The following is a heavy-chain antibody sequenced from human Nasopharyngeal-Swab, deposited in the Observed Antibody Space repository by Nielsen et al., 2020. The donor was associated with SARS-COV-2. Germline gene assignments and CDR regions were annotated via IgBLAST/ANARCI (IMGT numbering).Heavy chain of an antibody. CDR3: ARGSPYYYDSWAGPIPDFDY. J-gene: IGHJ4*02. Sequence: GGSLRLSCAASGFTFSSYSMNWVRQAPGKGLEWVSSISSSSSYIYYADSVKGRFTISRDNAKNSLYLQMNSLRAEDTAVYYCARGSPYYYDSWAGPIPDFDYWGQGTLVTVSS. D-gene: IGHD3-22*01. CDR1: GFTFSSYS. CDR2: ISSSSSYI. V-gene: IGHV3-21*01.